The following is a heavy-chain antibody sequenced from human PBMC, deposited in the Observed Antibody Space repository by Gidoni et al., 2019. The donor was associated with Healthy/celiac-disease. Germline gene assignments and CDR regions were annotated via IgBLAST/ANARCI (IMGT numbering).Heavy chain of an antibody. D-gene: IGHD3-22*01. CDR3: ARVRDYYDSSGYYYFWYFDL. CDR2: ISSSSSYT. Sequence: QVQLVESGGGLVKPGGSLRLSCAASGFPFSDYYMSWIRQAPGKGLEWVSYISSSSSYTNYADSVKGRFTISRDNAKNSLYLQMNSLRAEDTAVYYCARVRDYYDSSGYYYFWYFDLWGRGTLVTVSS. CDR1: GFPFSDYY. J-gene: IGHJ2*01. V-gene: IGHV3-11*05.